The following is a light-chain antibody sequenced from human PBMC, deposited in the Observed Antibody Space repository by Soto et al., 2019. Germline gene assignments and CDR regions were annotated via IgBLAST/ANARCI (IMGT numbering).Light chain of an antibody. CDR1: QSISNNF. V-gene: IGKV3-20*01. CDR2: GAT. J-gene: IGKJ1*01. CDR3: QQYGSSPPWT. Sequence: DIVLAQSPGTRSLFPGGSATLSCRARQSISNNFLTWYQQKPGQAPRLLIYGATSRATGTPDRFSGSGSGTDFTLTISRLEPEDFAVYYCQQYGSSPPWTFGQGTKVDIK.